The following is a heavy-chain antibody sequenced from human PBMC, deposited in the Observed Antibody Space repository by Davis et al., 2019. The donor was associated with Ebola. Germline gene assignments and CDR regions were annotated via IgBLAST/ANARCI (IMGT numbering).Heavy chain of an antibody. Sequence: ASVKVSCKASGGTFSSYTITWVRQAPGQGLEWMGWISAYNGNTNYAQNFQGRVTMTRDTSISTAYMELSSLRSDDTAVYYCARERSGDPHFDYWGQGTLVTVSS. J-gene: IGHJ4*02. CDR2: ISAYNGNT. D-gene: IGHD7-27*01. V-gene: IGHV1-18*01. CDR1: GGTFSSYT. CDR3: ARERSGDPHFDY.